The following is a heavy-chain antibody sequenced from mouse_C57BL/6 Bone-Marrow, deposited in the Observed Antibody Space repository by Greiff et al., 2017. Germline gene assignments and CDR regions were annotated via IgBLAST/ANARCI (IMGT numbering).Heavy chain of an antibody. Sequence: QVQLKESGPGLVQPSQSLSITCTVSGFSLTSYGVHWVRQSPGKGLEWLGVIWSGGSTDYNAAFISRLSISKDNSKGQVFFKMNSLQADDTAIYYCARNGIYYYGSSSMDYWGQGTSVTVSS. CDR3: ARNGIYYYGSSSMDY. CDR2: IWSGGST. CDR1: GFSLTSYG. V-gene: IGHV2-2*01. J-gene: IGHJ4*01. D-gene: IGHD1-1*01.